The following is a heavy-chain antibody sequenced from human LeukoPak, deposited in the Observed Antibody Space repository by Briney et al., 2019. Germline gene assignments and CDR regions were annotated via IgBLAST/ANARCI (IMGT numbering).Heavy chain of an antibody. V-gene: IGHV3-7*01. CDR3: ARHPPYSSSWYYFDY. Sequence: PGGSLRLSCAASGFTFSSYWMSWVRQAPGKGLEWVANIKQDGSEKYYVDSVKGRFTISRDNAKNSLYLQMSSLRAEDTAVYYCARHPPYSSSWYYFDYWGQGTLVTVSS. CDR1: GFTFSSYW. J-gene: IGHJ4*02. CDR2: IKQDGSEK. D-gene: IGHD6-13*01.